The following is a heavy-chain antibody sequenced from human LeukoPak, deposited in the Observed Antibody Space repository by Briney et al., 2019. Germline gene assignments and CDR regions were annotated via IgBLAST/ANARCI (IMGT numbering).Heavy chain of an antibody. J-gene: IGHJ2*01. CDR2: IYYSVSA. CDR3: ARAEVTAGTKYFDR. CDR1: GGSLSSYY. Sequence: SETLSLTCTVSGGSLSSYYWSWIRQTPGKGLGWIGYIYYSVSAYYSPSLTSRFTISVDTSKNQFSLKVSSVAATDTAVYYCARAEVTAGTKYFDRWGRGPLVTVSS. V-gene: IGHV4-59*08. D-gene: IGHD6-19*01.